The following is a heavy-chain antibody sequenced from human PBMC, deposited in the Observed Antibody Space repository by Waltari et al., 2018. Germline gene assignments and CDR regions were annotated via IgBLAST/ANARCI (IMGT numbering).Heavy chain of an antibody. Sequence: EVQLVESGGGLVQPGGSLRLSCAASGFTFSSYWMSWVRQAPGKGLEWVANIKQDGSEKYYVDSVKGRCTIARDNAKNSLYLQMNSLRAEDTAVYYCARGEYSWAFDIWGQGTMVTVSS. J-gene: IGHJ3*02. CDR1: GFTFSSYW. CDR2: IKQDGSEK. D-gene: IGHD2-15*01. CDR3: ARGEYSWAFDI. V-gene: IGHV3-7*01.